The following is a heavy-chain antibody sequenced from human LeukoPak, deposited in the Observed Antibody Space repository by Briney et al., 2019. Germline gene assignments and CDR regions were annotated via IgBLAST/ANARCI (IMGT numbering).Heavy chain of an antibody. V-gene: IGHV3-74*01. Sequence: PGGSLRLSCAASGITFSYYWMHWVRQAPGKGLVWVSRIDADGSSATYADSVKGRFTISRDNAKNTLYLQMNSLRAEDTAVYYCAREGGYDPFEYWGQGPLVTVPS. CDR2: IDADGSSA. CDR1: GITFSYYW. D-gene: IGHD5-12*01. CDR3: AREGGYDPFEY. J-gene: IGHJ4*02.